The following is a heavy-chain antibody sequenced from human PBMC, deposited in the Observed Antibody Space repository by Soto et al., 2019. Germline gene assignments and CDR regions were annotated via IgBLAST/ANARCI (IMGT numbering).Heavy chain of an antibody. CDR3: ARDRGEAVTRNCYYYGMDV. CDR1: GFTFSSYA. V-gene: IGHV3-30-3*01. CDR2: ISYDGSNK. Sequence: GGSLRLSCAASGFTFSSYAMHWVRQAPGKGLEWVAVISYDGSNKYYADSVKGRFTISRDNSKNTLYLQMNSLRAEDTAVYYCARDRGEAVTRNCYYYGMDVWGQGTTVTVSS. J-gene: IGHJ6*02. D-gene: IGHD4-4*01.